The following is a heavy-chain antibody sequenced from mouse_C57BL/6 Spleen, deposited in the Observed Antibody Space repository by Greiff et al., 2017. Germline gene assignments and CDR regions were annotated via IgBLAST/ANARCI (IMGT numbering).Heavy chain of an antibody. CDR3: ARHEDDYDGGYAMDY. CDR2: FYPGSGSI. V-gene: IGHV1-62-2*01. Sequence: VQLQQSGAELVKPGASVKLSCKASGYTFTEYTIPWVKQRSGQGLEWIGWFYPGSGSIKYNEKFKDKATLTADKSTSTDYMELSRMTSEDSAVYFCARHEDDYDGGYAMDYWGQGTSVTVSS. J-gene: IGHJ4*01. D-gene: IGHD2-4*01. CDR1: GYTFTEYT.